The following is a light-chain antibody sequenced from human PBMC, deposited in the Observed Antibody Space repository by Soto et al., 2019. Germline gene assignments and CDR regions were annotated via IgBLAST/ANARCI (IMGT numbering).Light chain of an antibody. J-gene: IGLJ1*01. CDR2: EVS. Sequence: QSALTQPASVSGSAGQSIAISCTGTSSDVGGYNYVSWYQQHPGKAPKLLLSEVSKRPSGVSDRFSGSKSGNTASLTISGLQTQDEADYYCSLFTSAYTFVFGTGTKGTVL. CDR3: SLFTSAYTFV. CDR1: SSDVGGYNY. V-gene: IGLV2-14*01.